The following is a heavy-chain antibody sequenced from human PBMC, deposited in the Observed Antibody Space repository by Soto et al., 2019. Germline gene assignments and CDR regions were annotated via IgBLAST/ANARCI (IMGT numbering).Heavy chain of an antibody. J-gene: IGHJ6*02. V-gene: IGHV4-39*07. CDR1: GGSISSSSYY. CDR2: IYYSGST. D-gene: IGHD1-26*01. CDR3: ARDRGYGEVGATIRRDYGMDV. Sequence: PSETLSLTCTVSGGSISSSSYYWGWIRQPPGKGLEWIGSIYYSGSTYYNPSLKSRVTISVDTSKNQFSLKLSSVTAADTAVYYCARDRGYGEVGATIRRDYGMDVWGQGTTVTVSS.